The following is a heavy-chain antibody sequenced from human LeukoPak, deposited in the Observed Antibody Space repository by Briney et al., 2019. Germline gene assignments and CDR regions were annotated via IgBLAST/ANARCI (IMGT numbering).Heavy chain of an antibody. Sequence: SETLSLTCAVYGGSFSGYYWSWIRQPPGKVLEWIGEINHSGSTNYNPSLKSRVTISVDTSKNQFSLKLSSVTAADTAVYYCARDKKERLNRGYSYGYREHYYYYAMDVWGQGTTVTVSS. CDR1: GGSFSGYY. CDR3: ARDKKERLNRGYSYGYREHYYYYAMDV. V-gene: IGHV4-34*01. CDR2: INHSGST. J-gene: IGHJ6*02. D-gene: IGHD5-18*01.